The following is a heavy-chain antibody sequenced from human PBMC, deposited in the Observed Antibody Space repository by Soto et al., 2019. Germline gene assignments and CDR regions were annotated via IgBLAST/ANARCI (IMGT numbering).Heavy chain of an antibody. CDR1: GFTFSSYA. V-gene: IGHV3-23*01. CDR2: ISGSGDNT. CDR3: AKDLGTDDFWSAYYPCYYMDV. Sequence: EVQLLESGGGLVQPGGSLRLSCAASGFTFSSYALNWVRQAPGKGLEWVSVISGSGDNTYYADSVKGRFTISRDNSKNTLYLQMNSLRAEDTAVYYCAKDLGTDDFWSAYYPCYYMDVWGKGTTVTVSS. J-gene: IGHJ6*03. D-gene: IGHD3-3*01.